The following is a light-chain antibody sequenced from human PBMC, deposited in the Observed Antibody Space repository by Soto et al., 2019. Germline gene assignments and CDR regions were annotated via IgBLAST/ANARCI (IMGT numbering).Light chain of an antibody. CDR1: SSDVGTYNY. CDR2: EVS. CDR3: TSYTRDTALV. J-gene: IGLJ1*01. V-gene: IGLV2-14*01. Sequence: QSVLTQLASVSGSPGQSITISCTGSSSDVGTYNYVSWYQHHPGKAPKLIIYEVSNRPSGVSNRFSGSKSGSTASLTISGLQAEDEADYHCTSYTRDTALVFGTGTKVTV.